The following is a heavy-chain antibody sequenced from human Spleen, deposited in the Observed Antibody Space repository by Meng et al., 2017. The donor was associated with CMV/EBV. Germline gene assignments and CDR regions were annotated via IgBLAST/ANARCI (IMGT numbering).Heavy chain of an antibody. V-gene: IGHV3-30-3*01. J-gene: IGHJ4*02. D-gene: IGHD6-6*01. CDR2: ISYDGSNK. CDR1: GFTFSSYD. CDR3: ARDRGGTEQLVLHYFDY. Sequence: GESLKISCAASGFTFSSYDMHWVRQAPGKGLEWVAVISYDGSNKYYADSVKGRFTISRDNSKNTLYLQMNSLRAEDTAVYYCARDRGGTEQLVLHYFDYWGQGTLVTVSS.